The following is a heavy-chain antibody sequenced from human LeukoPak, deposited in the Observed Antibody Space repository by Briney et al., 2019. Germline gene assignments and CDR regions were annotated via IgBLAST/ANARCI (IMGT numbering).Heavy chain of an antibody. V-gene: IGHV4-61*01. D-gene: IGHD6-13*01. J-gene: IGHJ4*02. Sequence: SETLSLTCTVSGGSVSSGSSYWRWIRQPPGKGLEWIGFIYYSGSTSYNPSLKSRVTMSVDRSKNQFSLKLSSVTAADTAVYYCASDYSSSRYTYWGQGTLVTVSS. CDR2: IYYSGST. CDR3: ASDYSSSRYTY. CDR1: GGSVSSGSSY.